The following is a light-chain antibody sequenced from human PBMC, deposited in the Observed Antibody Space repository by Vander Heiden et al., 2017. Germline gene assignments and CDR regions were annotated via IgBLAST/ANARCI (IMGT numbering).Light chain of an antibody. Sequence: QPALTQPRSVCGSPRQSVTISRTGASSDGGGYSYVSWYQQYPGKVPKRMIYEVRQRPSGVPDLFSGSRSGNTASLTISRLQAEDEADYYCCSYAGSYALFGGGTRLTVL. CDR3: CSYAGSYAL. CDR2: EVR. J-gene: IGLJ2*01. CDR1: SSDGGGYSY. V-gene: IGLV2-11*01.